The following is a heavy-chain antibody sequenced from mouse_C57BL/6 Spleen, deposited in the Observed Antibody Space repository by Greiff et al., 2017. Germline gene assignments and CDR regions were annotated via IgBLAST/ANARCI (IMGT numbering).Heavy chain of an antibody. J-gene: IGHJ1*03. V-gene: IGHV3-6*01. CDR3: ARGGGYYGSSIYWYFDV. CDR1: GYSITSGYY. D-gene: IGHD1-1*01. CDR2: ISYDGSN. Sequence: EVQLQESGPGLVKPSQSLSLTCSVTGYSITSGYYWNWIRQFPGNKLEWMGYISYDGSNNYNPSLKNRIPITRDTSKNQFFLKLKSVTTEDTATYYCARGGGYYGSSIYWYFDVWGTGTTVTVSS.